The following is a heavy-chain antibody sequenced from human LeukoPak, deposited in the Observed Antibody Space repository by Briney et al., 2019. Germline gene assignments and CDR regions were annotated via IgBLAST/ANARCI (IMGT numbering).Heavy chain of an antibody. J-gene: IGHJ4*02. V-gene: IGHV3-48*03. CDR2: ISSSASTI. CDR1: GFTFSGYE. Sequence: GGSLRLSCAASGFTFSGYEMNWVRQAPGKGLEWVSYISSSASTIYYADSVKGRFTISRDNAKNSLYLQMNSLRAEDTAVYHCAREGCSSTSCYDYWGQGTLVTVSS. CDR3: AREGCSSTSCYDY. D-gene: IGHD2-2*01.